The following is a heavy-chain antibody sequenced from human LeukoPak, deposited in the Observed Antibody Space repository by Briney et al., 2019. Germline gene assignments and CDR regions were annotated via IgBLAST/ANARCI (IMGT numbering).Heavy chain of an antibody. D-gene: IGHD1-26*01. CDR2: IRSKAYGGTT. J-gene: IGHJ6*03. CDR1: GFTFGDYA. V-gene: IGHV3-49*04. CDR3: TRPRADPFYYYMDV. Sequence: GGSLRLSCTASGFTFGDYAMSWVRQAPGKGLEWVGFIRSKAYGGTTEYAASVKGRFTISRDDSKSIAYLQMNSLKTEDTAVYYCTRPRADPFYYYMDVWGKGTTVTVSS.